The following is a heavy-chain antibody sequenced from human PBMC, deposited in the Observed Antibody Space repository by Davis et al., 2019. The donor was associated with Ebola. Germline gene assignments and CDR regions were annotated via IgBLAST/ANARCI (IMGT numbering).Heavy chain of an antibody. CDR1: GGSVSSGG. CDR3: AKGWLRTGIDY. V-gene: IGHV6-1*01. Sequence: HSQTLSLTCDISGGSVSSGGWNWIRQSPSRGLEWLGRTYYSSKWYNDYAVSVKSRITINPDTSKNQFSLQLNSVTPEDTALYYCAKGWLRTGIDYWGPGTLVTVSS. CDR2: TYYSSKWYN. J-gene: IGHJ4*02. D-gene: IGHD5-12*01.